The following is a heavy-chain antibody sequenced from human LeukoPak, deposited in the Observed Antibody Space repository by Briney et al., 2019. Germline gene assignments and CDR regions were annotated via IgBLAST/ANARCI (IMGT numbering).Heavy chain of an antibody. J-gene: IGHJ4*02. CDR2: IYSGGST. Sequence: PGGSLRLSCAASGFTVSSNYMSWVRQAPGKGLEWVSVIYSGGSTYYADSVKGRFTISRDNSKNTLCLQMNSLRAEDTAVYYCARDRDKYDFWSGYLRWGQGTLVTVSS. D-gene: IGHD3-3*01. CDR1: GFTVSSNY. CDR3: ARDRDKYDFWSGYLR. V-gene: IGHV3-66*02.